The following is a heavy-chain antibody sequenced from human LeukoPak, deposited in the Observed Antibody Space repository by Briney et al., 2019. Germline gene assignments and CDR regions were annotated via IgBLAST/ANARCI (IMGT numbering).Heavy chain of an antibody. Sequence: SETLSLTCTVSGDSISSGGYYWAWIRQSPGKGLEWIGSIYYTGSTYYNASLKSRVTISVDTSKNQFSLKLSSVTAADTAVYYCASYYDSSGPLDYWGQGTLVTVSS. CDR3: ASYYDSSGPLDY. V-gene: IGHV4-39*01. CDR1: GDSISSGGYY. CDR2: IYYTGST. D-gene: IGHD3-22*01. J-gene: IGHJ4*02.